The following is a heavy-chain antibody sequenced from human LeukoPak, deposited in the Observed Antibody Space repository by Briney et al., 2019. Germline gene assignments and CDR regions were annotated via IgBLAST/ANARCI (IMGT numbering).Heavy chain of an antibody. D-gene: IGHD3-9*01. J-gene: IGHJ4*02. CDR1: GGSISSGGYF. CDR3: AREVRDFDILTGYYKRYFDY. CDR2: IYHSGST. Sequence: SETLSLTCAVSGGSISSGGYFWSWIRQPPGRGPEWIGYIYHSGSTYHNPSLKNPVTISLDRSKNQFSLKLSSVTAADTAVYYCAREVRDFDILTGYYKRYFDYWGQGTLVTVSS. V-gene: IGHV4-30-2*01.